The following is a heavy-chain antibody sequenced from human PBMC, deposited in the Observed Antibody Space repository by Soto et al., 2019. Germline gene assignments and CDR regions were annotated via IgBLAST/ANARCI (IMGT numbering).Heavy chain of an antibody. V-gene: IGHV4-30-4*01. Sequence: PSETLSLTCTVSGGSISSGDYYWSWIRQPPGKGLEWIGYIYYSGSTYYNPSLKSRVTISVDTSKNQFSLKLGSVTAADTAVYYCARGGWNYDFPTPARYGMDVWGQGTTVTVSS. CDR1: GGSISSGDYY. J-gene: IGHJ6*02. D-gene: IGHD1-7*01. CDR3: ARGGWNYDFPTPARYGMDV. CDR2: IYYSGST.